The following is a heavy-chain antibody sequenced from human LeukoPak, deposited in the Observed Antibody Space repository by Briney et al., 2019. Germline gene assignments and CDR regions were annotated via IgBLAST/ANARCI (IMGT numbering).Heavy chain of an antibody. CDR3: ASFPPPYYMDV. J-gene: IGHJ6*03. Sequence: GGSLRLSCAASGFTFSSYSMNWVRQAPGKGLEWVSYISSSSSTIYYADSVKGRFAISRDNAKNSLYLQMNSLRAEDTAVYYCASFPPPYYMDVWGKGTTVTVSS. V-gene: IGHV3-48*01. CDR1: GFTFSSYS. CDR2: ISSSSSTI.